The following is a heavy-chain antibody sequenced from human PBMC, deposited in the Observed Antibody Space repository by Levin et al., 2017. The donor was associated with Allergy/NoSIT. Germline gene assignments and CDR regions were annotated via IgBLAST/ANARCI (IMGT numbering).Heavy chain of an antibody. V-gene: IGHV3-15*01. J-gene: IGHJ4*02. Sequence: GGSLRLSCATSGFTFSNAWMSWVRQAPGKGLEWVGRIKTKSDGGTTDYAAPVKGRFTISRDDSKNTLYLQMNSLKTEDTAIYYCTTGANHCSGGSCFSTGFDYWGQGALVTVSS. CDR1: GFTFSNAW. CDR2: IKTKSDGGTT. D-gene: IGHD2-15*01. CDR3: TTGANHCSGGSCFSTGFDY.